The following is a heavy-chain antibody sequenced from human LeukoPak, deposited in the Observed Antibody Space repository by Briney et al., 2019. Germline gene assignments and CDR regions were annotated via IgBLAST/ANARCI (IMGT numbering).Heavy chain of an antibody. Sequence: PGGXXRXSXVXXGXXFSNYAMRWVRQAPGKGLEGVSAFSGSGGRTYYADSVKGRFTISRDNSKNTLYLQMNSLRAEDTAVYYCAKSEYYYGSGSYVTLGDYWGQGTLXTVSS. J-gene: IGHJ4*02. CDR1: GXXFSNYA. D-gene: IGHD3-10*01. CDR2: FSGSGGRT. V-gene: IGHV3-23*01. CDR3: AKSEYYYGSGSYVTLGDY.